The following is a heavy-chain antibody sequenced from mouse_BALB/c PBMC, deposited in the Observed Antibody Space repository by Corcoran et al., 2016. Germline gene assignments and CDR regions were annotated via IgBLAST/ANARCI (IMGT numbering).Heavy chain of an antibody. V-gene: IGHV1S34*01. J-gene: IGHJ4*01. D-gene: IGHD2-14*01. CDR2: ISCCTGAT. CDR3: ARDYRYAGAMDY. CDR1: GYSFTAYD. Sequence: LVKPGASVKISCKASGYSFTAYDMRWVKQSHGKSLEWIGYISCCTGATSYNQKFKGKATLTVDTSSSTAYMQFNSLTSEDSVVYYCARDYRYAGAMDYWGQGTSVTVSS.